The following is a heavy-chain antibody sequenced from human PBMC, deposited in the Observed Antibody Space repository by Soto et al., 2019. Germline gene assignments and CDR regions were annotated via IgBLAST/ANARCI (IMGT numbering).Heavy chain of an antibody. V-gene: IGHV3-21*01. D-gene: IGHD2-21*02. J-gene: IGHJ6*02. CDR3: AREKTAWPPAHGLEV. Sequence: GGSLRLSCEASGFSFSTYSMHWVRQAPGKGLEWVSSIGRRSDIYYADSVKGRFTISRDNAKNSVSLQMNSLRDEDTAVYYCAREKTAWPPAHGLEVLGQGTTVTVSS. CDR2: IGRRSDI. CDR1: GFSFSTYS.